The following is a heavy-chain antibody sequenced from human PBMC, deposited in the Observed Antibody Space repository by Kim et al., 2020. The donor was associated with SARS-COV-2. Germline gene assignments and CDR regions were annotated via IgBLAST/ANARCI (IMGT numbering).Heavy chain of an antibody. CDR2: IYYSGST. CDR1: GGSVSSGSYY. D-gene: IGHD3-3*01. J-gene: IGHJ3*02. Sequence: SETLSLTCTVSGGSVSSGSYYWSWIRQPPGKGLEWIGYIYYSGSTNYNPSLKSRVTISVDTSKNQFSLKLSSVTAADTAVYYCARDEMSDITIFGVVSWKVAFGIWGQGTMVTVSS. CDR3: ARDEMSDITIFGVVSWKVAFGI. V-gene: IGHV4-61*01.